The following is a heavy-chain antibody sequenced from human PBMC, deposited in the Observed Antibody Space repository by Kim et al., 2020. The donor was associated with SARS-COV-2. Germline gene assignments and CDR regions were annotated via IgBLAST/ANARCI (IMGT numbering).Heavy chain of an antibody. J-gene: IGHJ4*02. D-gene: IGHD3-9*01. CDR1: GFTFSSYA. Sequence: GGSLRLSCAASGFTFSSYAMSWVRQAPGKGLEWVSVIYSGGNSTYYADSVKGRFTISRDNSKNTLYMQMNSLRAEDTAVYYCAKSKYDILTGYDWGQGTLVTVSS. V-gene: IGHV3-23*03. CDR2: IYSGGNST. CDR3: AKSKYDILTGYD.